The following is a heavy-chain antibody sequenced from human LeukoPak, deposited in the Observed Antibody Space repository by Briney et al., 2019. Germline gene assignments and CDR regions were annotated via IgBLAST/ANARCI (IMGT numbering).Heavy chain of an antibody. CDR2: ISGSGGST. Sequence: GGSLRLSCAASGFTFSSYAMSWVRQAPGKGLEWVSAISGSGGSTYYADSVKGRFTISRDNSKNTLYLQMSSLRAEDTAVYYCARGRIVGATTPDYWDQGTLVTVSS. V-gene: IGHV3-23*01. J-gene: IGHJ4*02. CDR3: ARGRIVGATTPDY. D-gene: IGHD1-26*01. CDR1: GFTFSSYA.